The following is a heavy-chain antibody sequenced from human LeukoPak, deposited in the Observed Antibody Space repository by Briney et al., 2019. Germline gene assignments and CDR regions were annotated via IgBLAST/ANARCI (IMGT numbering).Heavy chain of an antibody. CDR2: IYSDGST. Sequence: SGGSLRLSCAASGSTVTTNYMTWVRQAPGKGLEWVSVIYSDGSTYYADSVRGRFTMSRDDSKNTVYLQLNRLRGEDTAIYYCGRSRYLDWGGAFDMWGQGTMVTVSS. CDR1: GSTVTTNY. V-gene: IGHV3-66*01. D-gene: IGHD3-9*01. CDR3: GRSRYLDWGGAFDM. J-gene: IGHJ3*02.